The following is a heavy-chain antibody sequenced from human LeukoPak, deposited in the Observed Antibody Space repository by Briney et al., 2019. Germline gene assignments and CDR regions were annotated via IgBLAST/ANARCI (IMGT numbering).Heavy chain of an antibody. CDR2: ISSSSTYI. CDR3: ATPTLGYCSGGSCRTSDY. J-gene: IGHJ4*02. D-gene: IGHD2-15*01. V-gene: IGHV3-21*01. CDR1: GFTFSSYS. Sequence: PGGYLSLSCAASGFTFSSYSMNWVRQGQGKGLEWVSSISSSSTYIYYADSVKGRFTISRDNAKNSLYLQMSSLRADDTAVYYCATPTLGYCSGGSCRTSDYWGQGTLVTVSS.